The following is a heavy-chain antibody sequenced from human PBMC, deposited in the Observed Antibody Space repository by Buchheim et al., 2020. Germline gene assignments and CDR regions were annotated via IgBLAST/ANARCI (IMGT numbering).Heavy chain of an antibody. Sequence: EVQVVESGGGLVQPGRSLRLSCAASGFTSSRYWMSWVRQAPGKGLEWVANINPDGSEMFYVDSVKGGFLVSRDNSAHSVFFHMNSLGAEDTAVYYCVRDLYSGADSWGQG. CDR2: INPDGSEM. CDR1: GFTSSRYW. J-gene: IGHJ4*02. V-gene: IGHV3-7*01. D-gene: IGHD3-16*01. CDR3: VRDLYSGADS.